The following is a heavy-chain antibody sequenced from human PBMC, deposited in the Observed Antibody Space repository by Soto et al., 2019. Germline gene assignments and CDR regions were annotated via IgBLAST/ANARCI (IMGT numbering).Heavy chain of an antibody. CDR3: AREDGIVGSSPAFDH. Sequence: EVQLVESGGGLVKPGGCLNLSCVVSGFTFNTFTMSWVRQAPGKGLEWVSSINGRSNYIYYADSVKGRFTISRDNAKNSLYLQMNSLRAEDTAVYFCAREDGIVGSSPAFDHWGQGTLVTVSS. D-gene: IGHD1-26*01. CDR2: INGRSNYI. V-gene: IGHV3-21*01. CDR1: GFTFNTFT. J-gene: IGHJ4*02.